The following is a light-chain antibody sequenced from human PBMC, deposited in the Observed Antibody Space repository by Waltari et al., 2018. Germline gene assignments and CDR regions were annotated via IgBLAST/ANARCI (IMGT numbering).Light chain of an antibody. CDR3: QQYNNWPPIT. Sequence: ETVMTQSPATLSLSPGDRATLSCRASQSVSNNLAWYQQKPGQAPTILIYGASTRATGIPARFSGGGSGTEFTLTISSLQSEDFAVYYCQQYNNWPPITFGQGTRLEMK. CDR1: QSVSNN. J-gene: IGKJ5*01. V-gene: IGKV3-15*01. CDR2: GAS.